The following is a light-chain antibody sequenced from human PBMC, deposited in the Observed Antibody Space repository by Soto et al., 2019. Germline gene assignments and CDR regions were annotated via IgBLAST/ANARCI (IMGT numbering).Light chain of an antibody. CDR3: QQRSDWPWT. CDR1: QSVDSY. CDR2: DVS. V-gene: IGKV3-11*01. Sequence: EIVLTQSPATLSLSPVEVATLCFMASQSVDSYLAWYQRKPGQAPRLLVYDVSNRATGIPARFSGGGSGTDFTLTISNLEPEDFAVYYCQQRSDWPWTFGQGTKVDI. J-gene: IGKJ1*01.